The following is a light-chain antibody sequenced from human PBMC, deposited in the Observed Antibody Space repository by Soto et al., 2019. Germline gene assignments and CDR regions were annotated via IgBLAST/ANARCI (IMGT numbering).Light chain of an antibody. V-gene: IGLV1-47*01. CDR1: SSNIGSNY. Sequence: QSVLTQPPSTSGTPGQRVTISCSGSSSNIGSNYVYWYQQLPGTAPKLLIYKNSQRPSGVPDRFSGSRSGTSASLAISGLRSEDEADSYCATWDDTLSGRVFGGGTKLTVL. CDR3: ATWDDTLSGRV. CDR2: KNS. J-gene: IGLJ3*02.